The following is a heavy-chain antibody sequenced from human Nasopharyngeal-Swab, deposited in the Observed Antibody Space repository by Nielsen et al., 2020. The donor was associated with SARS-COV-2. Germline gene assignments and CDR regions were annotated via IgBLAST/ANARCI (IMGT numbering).Heavy chain of an antibody. CDR3: ARHSAGSVTIFGVFGY. J-gene: IGHJ4*02. V-gene: IGHV4-39*01. CDR2: IYYSGST. D-gene: IGHD3-3*01. CDR1: GGSISSSSYY. Sequence: SETLSLTCTVSGGSISSSSYYWGWIRQPPGKGLEWIGSIYYSGSTYYNPSLKSRVTISVDTSKNQFSLKLSSVTAADTAVYYCARHSAGSVTIFGVFGYWGQGTLVTVSS.